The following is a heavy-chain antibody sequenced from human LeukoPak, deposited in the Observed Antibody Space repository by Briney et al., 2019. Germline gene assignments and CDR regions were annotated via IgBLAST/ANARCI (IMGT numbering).Heavy chain of an antibody. Sequence: SVKVSCKASGGTFSSHAISWVRQAPGQGLEWMGGIIPIFGTANYAQKFQGRVTITADESTSTAYVELSSLRSEDTAVYYCARPSLIAAAGDDAFDIWGQGTMVTVSS. V-gene: IGHV1-69*13. CDR3: ARPSLIAAAGDDAFDI. CDR2: IIPIFGTA. CDR1: GGTFSSHA. J-gene: IGHJ3*02. D-gene: IGHD6-13*01.